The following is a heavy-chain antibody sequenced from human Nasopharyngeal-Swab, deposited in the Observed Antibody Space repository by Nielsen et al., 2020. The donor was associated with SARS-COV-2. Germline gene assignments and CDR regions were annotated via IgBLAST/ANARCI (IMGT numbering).Heavy chain of an antibody. V-gene: IGHV3-30*02. D-gene: IGHD2-21*01. J-gene: IGHJ4*02. Sequence: WIRQPPGKGLEWVAFIRYDGSNKYYADSVKGRFTISRDNPKNTLYLQMNSLRAEDTAVYYCAKDLFTPLDYWGQGTLVTVSS. CDR3: AKDLFTPLDY. CDR2: IRYDGSNK.